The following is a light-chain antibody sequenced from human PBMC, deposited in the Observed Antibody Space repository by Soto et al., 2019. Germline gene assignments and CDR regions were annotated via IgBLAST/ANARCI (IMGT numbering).Light chain of an antibody. CDR3: QQTYNTPRT. CDR2: AAS. J-gene: IGKJ1*01. CDR1: QSISSY. Sequence: DIQMTQSPSSLSSSLGDRVTITCRASQSISSYLNWYQQKPGKAPKLLIYAASSLQSGVPSRFSGSGSGTDFTLTISSLQPEDFATYYCQQTYNTPRTFGQGTKVDI. V-gene: IGKV1-39*01.